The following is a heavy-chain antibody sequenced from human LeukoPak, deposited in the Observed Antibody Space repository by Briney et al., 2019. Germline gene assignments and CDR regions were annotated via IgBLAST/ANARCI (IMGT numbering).Heavy chain of an antibody. Sequence: SQTLSLTCSVSGGSMSSGDHYWTWIRQPPGGGLEWMGFITLYSDTTSYNPSLKSRLMISIDTSKNQFSLTPTSVTAADTAVYFCAREFGYDFEDYWGQGILVTVSS. CDR2: ITLYSDTT. D-gene: IGHD2-2*01. CDR1: GGSMSSGDHY. CDR3: AREFGYDFEDY. V-gene: IGHV4-30-4*01. J-gene: IGHJ4*02.